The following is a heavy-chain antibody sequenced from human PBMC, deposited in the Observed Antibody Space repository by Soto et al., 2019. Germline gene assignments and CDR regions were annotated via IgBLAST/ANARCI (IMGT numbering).Heavy chain of an antibody. J-gene: IGHJ6*02. CDR1: GFTFRSFG. CDR3: AKDVGQQLVLNYGMDV. V-gene: IGHV3-30*18. CDR2: VSYDGKHK. Sequence: QVQLVESGGGVIQPGTSLSLSCGSSGFTFRSFGMYWVRQAPGKGLEWVAVVSYDGKHKYYADSVKGRFTVSRDNAKNMLYLQMHSLRGEDTAVYYCAKDVGQQLVLNYGMDVWGQGTTVTVSS. D-gene: IGHD6-13*01.